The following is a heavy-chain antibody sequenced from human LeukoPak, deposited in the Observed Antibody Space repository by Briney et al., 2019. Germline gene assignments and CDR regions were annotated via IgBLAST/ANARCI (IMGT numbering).Heavy chain of an antibody. CDR2: IYYSGST. D-gene: IGHD2-2*01. J-gene: IGHJ3*02. V-gene: IGHV4-31*03. CDR3: ARFPGYCSSTSCYFDAFDI. Sequence: SETLSLNCTVSGGSISSGGYYWSWIRQHPGKGLEWIGYIYYSGSTYYNPSLKSRVTISVDTSKNQFSLKLSSVTAADTAVYYCARFPGYCSSTSCYFDAFDIWGQGTMVTVSS. CDR1: GGSISSGGYY.